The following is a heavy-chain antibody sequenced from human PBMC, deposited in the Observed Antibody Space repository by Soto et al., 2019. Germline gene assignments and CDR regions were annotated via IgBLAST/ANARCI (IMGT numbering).Heavy chain of an antibody. CDR2: ITYDGSNK. D-gene: IGHD1-7*01. CDR3: AKDRVGGTFYTPLGF. J-gene: IGHJ4*02. V-gene: IGHV3-30*18. CDR1: GFNLDNYG. Sequence: PGGSLRLSCQASGFNLDNYGMHWVRQAPGKGLEWVVVITYDGSNKYYAASVKGRFTISRDNSKNTLSLHLNTLKPEDTAVYHCAKDRVGGTFYTPLGFWGQGTLVTVSS.